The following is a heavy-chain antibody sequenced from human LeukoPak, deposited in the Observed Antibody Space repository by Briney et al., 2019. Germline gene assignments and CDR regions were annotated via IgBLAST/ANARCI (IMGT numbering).Heavy chain of an antibody. D-gene: IGHD3-16*01. V-gene: IGHV3-7*01. J-gene: IGHJ4*02. CDR1: RVAVISNY. CDR3: ARAPAFGTVDY. CDR2: IKPDGSEK. Sequence: GGSLRLSCVASRVAVISNYMNWVRQAPGKGLEWVANIKPDGSEKYPVDSVKGRFTVTRDNAKNSLYLQMNRLRDEDSAVYYCARAPAFGTVDYWGQGTLVTVSS.